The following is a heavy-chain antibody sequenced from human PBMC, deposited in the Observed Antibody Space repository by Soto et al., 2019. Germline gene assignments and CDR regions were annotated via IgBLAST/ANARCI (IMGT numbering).Heavy chain of an antibody. D-gene: IGHD3-22*01. J-gene: IGHJ5*02. CDR1: GGSFSGYY. Sequence: LSLTCAVYGGSFSGYYWSWIRQPPGKGLEWIGEINHSGSTNYNPSLKSRVTISVDTSKNQFSLKLSSVTAADTAVYYCAREAYDSSGYRHFDPWGQGTLVTVSS. CDR2: INHSGST. CDR3: AREAYDSSGYRHFDP. V-gene: IGHV4-34*01.